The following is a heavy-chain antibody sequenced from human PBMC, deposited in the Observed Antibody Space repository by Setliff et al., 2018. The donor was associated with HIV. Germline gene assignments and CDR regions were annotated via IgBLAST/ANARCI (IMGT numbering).Heavy chain of an antibody. CDR1: GGSIYSGKYY. D-gene: IGHD2-21*01. CDR3: ARGPNCGGDWCGR. CDR2: IFYSGNT. J-gene: IGHJ5*02. V-gene: IGHV4-39*01. Sequence: PSETLSLTCTVSGGSIYSGKYYWGWIRQPPGKGLEWIATIFYSGNTYYNPSLKSRVTMSVDTSKNQFSLKLTSVTAADTAVYYCARGPNCGGDWCGRWGQGTLVTAPQ.